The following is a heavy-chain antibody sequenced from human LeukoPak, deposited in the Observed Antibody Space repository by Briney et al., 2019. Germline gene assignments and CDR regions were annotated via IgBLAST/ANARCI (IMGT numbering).Heavy chain of an antibody. Sequence: GGSLRLSCAASGFTFSSYAMHWVRQAPGKGLEWVAVISYDGSNKYYADXVKGRFTISRDNSKNTLYLQMNSLRAEDTAVYYCARVGDSSSWYQPLGYWGQGTLVTVSS. CDR3: ARVGDSSSWYQPLGY. CDR2: ISYDGSNK. V-gene: IGHV3-30-3*01. CDR1: GFTFSSYA. D-gene: IGHD6-13*01. J-gene: IGHJ4*02.